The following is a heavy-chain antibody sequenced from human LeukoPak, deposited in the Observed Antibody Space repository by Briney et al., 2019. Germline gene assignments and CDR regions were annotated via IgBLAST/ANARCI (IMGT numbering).Heavy chain of an antibody. CDR1: GFTFSSYG. CDR2: ISYDGSNK. D-gene: IGHD6-19*01. CDR3: ATNFPTGYSSGWYSGDY. J-gene: IGHJ4*02. Sequence: GRSLRLSCAASGFTFSSYGMHWVRQAPGKGLEWVAFISYDGSNKYYADSVKGRFTISRDNSKNTLYLQMNSLRAEDTAVYYCATNFPTGYSSGWYSGDYWGQGTLVTVSS. V-gene: IGHV3-30*03.